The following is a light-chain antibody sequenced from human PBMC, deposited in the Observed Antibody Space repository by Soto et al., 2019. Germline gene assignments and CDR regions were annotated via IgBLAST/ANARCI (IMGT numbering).Light chain of an antibody. CDR2: DAS. V-gene: IGKV3-11*01. Sequence: EIVLTQSPSTLSLSPGERATLSCRASQSVNSNLAWYQQKPGKAPSLLIFDASYMATDIPARFSGSGSETDFTLTISSLEPEDFAVYYCQQRSNWPLTFGGGTKVEIK. CDR3: QQRSNWPLT. J-gene: IGKJ4*01. CDR1: QSVNSN.